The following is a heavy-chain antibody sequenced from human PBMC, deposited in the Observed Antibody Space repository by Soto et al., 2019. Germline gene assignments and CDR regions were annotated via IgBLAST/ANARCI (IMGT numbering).Heavy chain of an antibody. V-gene: IGHV3-23*01. J-gene: IGHJ4*02. Sequence: DVQLLESGGGLVQPGGSLRLSCTASGFTFNSYGMAWVRQAPGKGLEWVSSIGGSGANTYYADSVKGRFTISRDNSKNTLYLQMNSLRADDTAIYYSTTRVDSGNYYVHWGQGTLVTVSS. CDR1: GFTFNSYG. CDR2: IGGSGANT. D-gene: IGHD1-26*01. CDR3: TTRVDSGNYYVH.